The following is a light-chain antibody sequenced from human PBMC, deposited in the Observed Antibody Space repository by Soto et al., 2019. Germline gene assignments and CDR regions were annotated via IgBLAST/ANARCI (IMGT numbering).Light chain of an antibody. CDR2: AAS. CDR3: QQSYNSPQT. CDR1: QSIDTW. V-gene: IGKV1-39*01. J-gene: IGKJ1*01. Sequence: DIQMTQSPATLAASVGDRVSITCRASQSIDTWLAWYQQKAGKPPRLLIYAASSLQSGVPSRFSGSGSGTDFTLTISSLQPEDFATYSCQQSYNSPQTFGQGTKVDIK.